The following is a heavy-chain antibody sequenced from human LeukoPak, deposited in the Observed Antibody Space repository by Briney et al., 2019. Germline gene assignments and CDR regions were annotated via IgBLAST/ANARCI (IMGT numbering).Heavy chain of an antibody. CDR2: IYYSGSN. J-gene: IGHJ3*02. V-gene: IGHV4-59*01. D-gene: IGHD4-23*01. CDR1: GGSFSGYY. Sequence: SETLSLTCAIYGGSFSGYYWSWIRQPPGKGLEWIGYIYYSGSNNYSPSLKSRVTISVDTSKNQFSLKLSSVTAADTAVYYCARDEGDYVGRAFDIWGQGTMVTVSS. CDR3: ARDEGDYVGRAFDI.